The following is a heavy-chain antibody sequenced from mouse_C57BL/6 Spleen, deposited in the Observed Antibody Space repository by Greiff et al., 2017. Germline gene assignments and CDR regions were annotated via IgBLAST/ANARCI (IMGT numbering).Heavy chain of an antibody. J-gene: IGHJ4*01. CDR1: GYAFTNYL. CDR2: INPGSGGT. Sequence: VKLMESGAELVRPGTSVKVSCKASGYAFTNYLIEWVKQRPGQGLEWIGVINPGSGGTTYNEKFKGKATLTADKSSSTAYMQLSSLTSEDSAVYFGARGYYYGSGYYAIDYWGQGASVTVSS. CDR3: ARGYYYGSGYYAIDY. V-gene: IGHV1-54*01. D-gene: IGHD1-1*01.